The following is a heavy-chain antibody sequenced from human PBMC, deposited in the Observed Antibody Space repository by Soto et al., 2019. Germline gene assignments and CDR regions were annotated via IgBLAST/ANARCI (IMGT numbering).Heavy chain of an antibody. Sequence: GASVKVSCKASGYTFTSYGISWVRQAPGQGLEWMGWISAYNGNTNYAQKFQGRVTITADESTSTAYMELSSLRSEDTAVYYCARGRDGYNYYDYWGQGTLVTVSS. V-gene: IGHV1-18*04. CDR1: GYTFTSYG. D-gene: IGHD5-12*01. J-gene: IGHJ4*02. CDR2: ISAYNGNT. CDR3: ARGRDGYNYYDY.